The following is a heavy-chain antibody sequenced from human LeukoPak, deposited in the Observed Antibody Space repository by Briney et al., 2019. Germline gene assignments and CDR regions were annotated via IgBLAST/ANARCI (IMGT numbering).Heavy chain of an antibody. V-gene: IGHV3-7*01. Sequence: GGSLRLSCVGSGFIFSNYGMHWVRQAPGKGLEWVANIKQDRSEKYYVDSVKGRFTISRDNAKNSLYLQMNSLRAEDTAVYYCARVSSKATVRGLITKKNYYYYYMDVWGKGTTVTISS. CDR3: ARVSSKATVRGLITKKNYYYYYMDV. CDR2: IKQDRSEK. CDR1: GFIFSNYG. D-gene: IGHD3-10*01. J-gene: IGHJ6*03.